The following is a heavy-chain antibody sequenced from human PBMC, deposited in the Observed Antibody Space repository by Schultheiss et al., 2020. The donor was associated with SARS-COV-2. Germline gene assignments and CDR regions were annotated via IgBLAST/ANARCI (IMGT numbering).Heavy chain of an antibody. Sequence: SETLSLTCAVYGGSFSGYYWSWIRQPPGKGLEWIGYIYYSGSTNYNPSLKSRVTISVDTSKNQFSLKLSSVTAADTAVYYCARDSLGYFDYWGQGTLVTVSS. CDR3: ARDSLGYFDY. CDR1: GGSFSGYY. CDR2: IYYSGST. D-gene: IGHD3-16*01. V-gene: IGHV4-59*01. J-gene: IGHJ4*02.